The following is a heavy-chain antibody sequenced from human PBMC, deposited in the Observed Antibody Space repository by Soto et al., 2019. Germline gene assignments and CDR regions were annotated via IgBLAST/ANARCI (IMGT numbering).Heavy chain of an antibody. Sequence: QVQLVESGGGVVQPGRSLRLSCAASGYIFSNYGMHWVRQAPGKGLEGVAVTSYDGSKKYYADSVKGRFTISKDNSKNTGYLQMNSLRIEDSVVYYCAKWGLSGHGMDVWGQGTTVTVSS. V-gene: IGHV3-30*18. CDR1: GYIFSNYG. D-gene: IGHD7-27*01. CDR2: TSYDGSKK. J-gene: IGHJ6*02. CDR3: AKWGLSGHGMDV.